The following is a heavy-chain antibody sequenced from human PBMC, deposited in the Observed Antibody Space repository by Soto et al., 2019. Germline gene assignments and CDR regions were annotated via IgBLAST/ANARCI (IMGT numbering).Heavy chain of an antibody. CDR1: GGSISSSSYY. Sequence: QLQLQESGPGLVKPSETLSLTCTVSGGSISSSSYYWGWIRQPPGMGLEWIGSIYYSGSTYYNPSLKSRVTISVDTSKNQFSLKLSSVTAADTAVYYCARGLGYSSGWYADAFDIWGQGTMVTVSS. V-gene: IGHV4-39*01. CDR3: ARGLGYSSGWYADAFDI. D-gene: IGHD6-19*01. J-gene: IGHJ3*02. CDR2: IYYSGST.